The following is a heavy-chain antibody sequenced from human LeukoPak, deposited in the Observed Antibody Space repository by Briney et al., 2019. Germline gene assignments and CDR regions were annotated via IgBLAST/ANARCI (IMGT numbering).Heavy chain of an antibody. V-gene: IGHV4-38-2*02. CDR1: GYSISSGYY. Sequence: PSETLSLTCTVSGYSISSGYYWGWIRQPPGKGLEWIGSIYHSGSTYYNPSLKSRVTISVDTSKNQFSLKLSSVTAADTAVYYCARSIAVAGSQPLNYWGQGTLVTVSS. CDR2: IYHSGST. J-gene: IGHJ4*02. D-gene: IGHD6-19*01. CDR3: ARSIAVAGSQPLNY.